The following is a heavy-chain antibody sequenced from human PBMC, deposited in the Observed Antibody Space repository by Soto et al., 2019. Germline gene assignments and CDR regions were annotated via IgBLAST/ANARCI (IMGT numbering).Heavy chain of an antibody. CDR3: AKSYVYYYYYYMDV. J-gene: IGHJ6*03. V-gene: IGHV3-23*01. Sequence: PGGSLRLSCAASGFTFSSYAMSWVRQAPGKGLEWVSAISGSGGSTYYADSVKGRFTISRDNSKNTLYLQMNSLRAEDTAVYYCAKSYVYYYYYYMDVWCKGTTVTVSS. CDR2: ISGSGGST. CDR1: GFTFSSYA. D-gene: IGHD1-26*01.